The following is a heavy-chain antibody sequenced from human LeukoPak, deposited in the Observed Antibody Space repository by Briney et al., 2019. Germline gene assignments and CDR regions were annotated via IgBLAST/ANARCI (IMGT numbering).Heavy chain of an antibody. V-gene: IGHV4-31*03. Sequence: SQTLSLTCTVSGGSISSGCYYWSWIRQHPGKGLEWIGYIYYSGSTYYNPSLKSRVTISVDTSKNQFSLKLSSVTAADTAVYYCARDRGGDFWSGYYNYYGMDVWGQGTTVTVSS. CDR2: IYYSGST. J-gene: IGHJ6*02. CDR3: ARDRGGDFWSGYYNYYGMDV. CDR1: GGSISSGCYY. D-gene: IGHD3-3*01.